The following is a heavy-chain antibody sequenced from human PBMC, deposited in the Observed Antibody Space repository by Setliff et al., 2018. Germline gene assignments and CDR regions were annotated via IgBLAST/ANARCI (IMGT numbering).Heavy chain of an antibody. D-gene: IGHD2-8*01. V-gene: IGHV1-18*01. Sequence: ASVKVSCKASGYTLSNSILSWVRQAPGQGLEWVGWISAYNGKTYSAQKFQDRVTLTTHTSTNIGYLELRDLRSDDTAVYYCLRLVRYCTKIACQATSGDEVWGLGTLVPSP. CDR3: LRLVRYCTKIACQATSGDEV. CDR2: ISAYNGKT. CDR1: GYTLSNSI. J-gene: IGHJ4*02.